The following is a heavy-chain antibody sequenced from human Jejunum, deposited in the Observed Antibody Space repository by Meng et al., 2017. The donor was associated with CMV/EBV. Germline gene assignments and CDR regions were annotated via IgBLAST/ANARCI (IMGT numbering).Heavy chain of an antibody. CDR1: NSGGCYY. J-gene: IGHJ3*02. CDR3: ARGVNLLVPGGDDVFDI. D-gene: IGHD2-21*01. CDR2: VYHNWET. V-gene: IGHV4-30-4*01. Sequence: NSGGCYYWRLVRRPPGKGLELVWDVYHNWETYHHPSLKRRVSITVGTSNNQFSLRGTSATGADTAVYYCARGVNLLVPGGDDVFDIWGQGTMVTVSS.